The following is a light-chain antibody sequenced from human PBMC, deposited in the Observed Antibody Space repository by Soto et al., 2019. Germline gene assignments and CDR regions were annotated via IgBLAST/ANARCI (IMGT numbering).Light chain of an antibody. Sequence: EIVLTQSPGTLSLSPGERATLSCRASQSVSSSYLAWYQQKPGQAPRLLIYGASSRATGIPDRFSGSGSGTDFTLTISRLEPADFAVYYCQQYCSSPRVTFGGGTKVEIK. V-gene: IGKV3-20*01. CDR3: QQYCSSPRVT. CDR1: QSVSSSY. J-gene: IGKJ4*01. CDR2: GAS.